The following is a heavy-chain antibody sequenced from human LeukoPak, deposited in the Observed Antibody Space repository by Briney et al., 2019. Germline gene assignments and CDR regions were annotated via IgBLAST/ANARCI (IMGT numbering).Heavy chain of an antibody. D-gene: IGHD4-17*01. CDR3: RADRYGDYGDYIDY. J-gene: IGHJ4*02. CDR2: INPNSGGT. V-gene: IGHV1-2*02. CDR1: VYTSTCDY. Sequence: ASVNVSCKASVYTSTCDYIHRGRQAPGQGLEWMGWINPNSGGTNYAQKFQGRVTMTRDTSISTAYMELSRLRSDDTAVYYCRADRYGDYGDYIDYWGQGTLVTVSS.